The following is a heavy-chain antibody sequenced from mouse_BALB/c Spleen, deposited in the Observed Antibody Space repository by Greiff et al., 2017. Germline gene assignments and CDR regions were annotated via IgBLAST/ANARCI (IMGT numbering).Heavy chain of an antibody. V-gene: IGHV5-12-1*01. CDR1: GFAFSSYD. Sequence: EVHLVESGGGLVKPGGSLKLSCAASGFAFSSYDMSWVRQTPEKRLEWVAYISSGGGSTYYPDTVKGRFTISRDNAKNTLYLQMSSLKSEDTAMYYCASLYDGYFPFAYWGQGTLVTVSA. CDR3: ASLYDGYFPFAY. J-gene: IGHJ3*01. CDR2: ISSGGGST. D-gene: IGHD2-3*01.